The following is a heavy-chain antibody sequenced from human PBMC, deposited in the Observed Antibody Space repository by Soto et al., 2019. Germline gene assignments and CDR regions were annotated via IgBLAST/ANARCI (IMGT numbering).Heavy chain of an antibody. J-gene: IGHJ4*01. CDR2: IYHGGTT. V-gene: IGHV4-38-2*01. D-gene: IGHD6-19*01. CDR1: GGSIRNNYVY. Sequence: SETLSLTCAVSGGSIRNNYVYWGWIRQPPGKGPEWIASIYHGGTTFYNPSLKSRITISVDTSNNQFSLKLTSVTAADTAVYYCARVHVMVVAGSTFDYWGHGTLVTGSS. CDR3: ARVHVMVVAGSTFDY.